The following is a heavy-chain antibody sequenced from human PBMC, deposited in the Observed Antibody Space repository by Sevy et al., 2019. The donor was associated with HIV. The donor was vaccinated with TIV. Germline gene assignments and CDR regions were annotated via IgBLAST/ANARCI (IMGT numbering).Heavy chain of an antibody. CDR2: ISNSGNTI. Sequence: AGSLRLSCAASGFTFSDHYMSWIRQAPGKGLDWVSYISNSGNTIKYADSVKGRFTISRDNAKNSLYLQMNSLRAEDTAVYYCARAISSSRGDLDYWGQGTLVTVSS. D-gene: IGHD6-19*01. J-gene: IGHJ4*02. CDR3: ARAISSSRGDLDY. V-gene: IGHV3-11*01. CDR1: GFTFSDHY.